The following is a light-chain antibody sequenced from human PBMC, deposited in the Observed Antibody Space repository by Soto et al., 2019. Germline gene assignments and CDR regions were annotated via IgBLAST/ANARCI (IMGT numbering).Light chain of an antibody. CDR2: AAS. CDR3: QQYNSYSPWT. J-gene: IGKJ1*01. CDR1: QGISSY. V-gene: IGKV1-8*01. Sequence: AIRMTQYPTSLSASTGDIVTITCRASQGISSYLAWYQQKPGKAPKLMVYAASTLQSGVPSRFRGSGSGTDFTLTISCLQSEDFATYYCQQYNSYSPWTCGPGTKVDIK.